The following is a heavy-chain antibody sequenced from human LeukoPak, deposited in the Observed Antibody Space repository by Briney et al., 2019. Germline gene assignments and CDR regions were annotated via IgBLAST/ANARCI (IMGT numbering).Heavy chain of an antibody. D-gene: IGHD6-13*01. CDR2: ISSSSSAI. J-gene: IGHJ1*01. CDR1: GFTFSSYS. CDR3: AREAVAAAGGQH. V-gene: IGHV3-48*01. Sequence: GGSLRLSCAASGFTFSSYSMNWVGQAPGRGLEWVSYISSSSSAIYYADSVKGRFTISRDNAKNSLYLQMNSLRAEDTAVYYCAREAVAAAGGQHWGQGTLVTVSS.